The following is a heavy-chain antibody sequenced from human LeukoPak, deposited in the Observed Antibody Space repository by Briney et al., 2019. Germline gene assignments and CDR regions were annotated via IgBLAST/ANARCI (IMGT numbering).Heavy chain of an antibody. CDR3: VIDSSSWYNYFDP. Sequence: GASVTVSCKASGYTFTSYDIHWVRQAPGQGLEWMGWMNPNSGNTGYAQKFQGRVTMTRNTSISTAYMELSSLRSEDTAVYYCVIDSSSWYNYFDPWGQGTLVTVSS. CDR2: MNPNSGNT. CDR1: GYTFTSYD. D-gene: IGHD6-13*01. J-gene: IGHJ5*02. V-gene: IGHV1-8*01.